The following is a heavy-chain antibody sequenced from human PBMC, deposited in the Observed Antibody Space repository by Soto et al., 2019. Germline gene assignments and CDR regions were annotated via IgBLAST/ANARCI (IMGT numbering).Heavy chain of an antibody. CDR2: INPNSGGT. CDR1: GYTFTGYY. D-gene: IGHD3-22*01. V-gene: IGHV1-2*02. CDR3: ARGSYYDSSGLVDY. Sequence: ASVKVSCKASGYTFTGYYMHWVRQAPGQGLEWMGWINPNSGGTNYAQKFQGRVTMTRDTSISTAYMELSRLRSDDTAVYYCARGSYYDSSGLVDYWGQGTLVTVSS. J-gene: IGHJ4*02.